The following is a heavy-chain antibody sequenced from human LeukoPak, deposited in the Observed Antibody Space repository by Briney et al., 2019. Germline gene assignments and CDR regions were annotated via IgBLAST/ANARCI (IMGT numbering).Heavy chain of an antibody. Sequence: PSETLSLTCTVSCGSISSFYWSWIRQAPGKGLEWIGHTFHNGNSNYNPSLKTRVTLSLDTSKNQFSLKLNSVTAADTAVYYCASTEGYCSGGTCYSMEYFRHWGQGTQVAVSS. V-gene: IGHV4-59*01. CDR3: ASTEGYCSGGTCYSMEYFRH. CDR1: CGSISSFY. J-gene: IGHJ1*01. D-gene: IGHD2-15*01. CDR2: TFHNGNS.